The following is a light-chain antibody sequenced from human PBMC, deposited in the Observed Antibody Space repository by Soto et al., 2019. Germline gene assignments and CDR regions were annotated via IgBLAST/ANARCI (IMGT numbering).Light chain of an antibody. V-gene: IGKV1-5*03. J-gene: IGKJ2*01. Sequence: DIQMTQSPSTLSASVGDRVTITCRASQSISSWLAWYQQKPGEAPKLLIYKASSLESGVPSRFSGSGSGTEFTLTISSLQPDDFATYYCQQYNSYTFGQGTK. CDR3: QQYNSYT. CDR1: QSISSW. CDR2: KAS.